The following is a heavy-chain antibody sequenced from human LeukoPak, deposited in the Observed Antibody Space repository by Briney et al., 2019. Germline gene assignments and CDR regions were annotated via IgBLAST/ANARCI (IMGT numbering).Heavy chain of an antibody. V-gene: IGHV4-59*12. CDR1: GGSISSYY. CDR2: IYHSGST. J-gene: IGHJ4*02. D-gene: IGHD2-15*01. Sequence: SETLSLTCTVSGGSISSYYWSWIRQPPGKGLEWIGYIYHSGSTYYNPSLKSRVTISVDRSKNQFSLKLSSVTAADTAVYYCARDAPAKGLDYWGQGTLVTVSS. CDR3: ARDAPAKGLDY.